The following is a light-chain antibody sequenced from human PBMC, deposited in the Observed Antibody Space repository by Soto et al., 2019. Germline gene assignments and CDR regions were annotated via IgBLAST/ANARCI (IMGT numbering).Light chain of an antibody. CDR2: GAS. J-gene: IGKJ1*01. V-gene: IGKV3-15*01. CDR1: QSVSSN. CDR3: QQYHNWPA. Sequence: PTTLSLSPGERTPLSCRASQSVSSNLAWYQQKPGQAPRLLIYGASTRATGIPARFSGSGSGTDFTLTISSLEPEDVAVYYCQQYHNWPAFGQGTKV.